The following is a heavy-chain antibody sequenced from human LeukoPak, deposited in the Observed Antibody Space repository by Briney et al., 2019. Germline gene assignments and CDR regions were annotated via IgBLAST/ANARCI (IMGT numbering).Heavy chain of an antibody. CDR2: IIPIFGTA. D-gene: IGHD4-17*01. CDR3: ARDPSRLRSGFDY. Sequence: ASVKVSCKASGGTFSSYAISWVRQAPGQGLEWMGGIIPIFGTANYAQKFQGRVTITADESTSTADMELSSLRSEDTAVYYCARDPSRLRSGFDYWGQGTLVTVSS. V-gene: IGHV1-69*01. J-gene: IGHJ4*02. CDR1: GGTFSSYA.